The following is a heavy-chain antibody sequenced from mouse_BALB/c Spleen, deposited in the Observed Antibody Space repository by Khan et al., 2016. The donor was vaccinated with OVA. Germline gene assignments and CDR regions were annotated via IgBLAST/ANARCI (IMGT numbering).Heavy chain of an antibody. Sequence: EVKLEESGPGLVKPSQSLSLTCTVTGYSITSDYAWNWIRQFPGNKLEWMGFISYSGNTKYNPSLKSRFSINRDTSKNQFFLQLNSVTTEDTATYYCARVYGGDFDYWGQGTSLTVSS. V-gene: IGHV3-2*02. D-gene: IGHD1-1*01. CDR2: ISYSGNT. J-gene: IGHJ2*02. CDR1: GYSITSDYA. CDR3: ARVYGGDFDY.